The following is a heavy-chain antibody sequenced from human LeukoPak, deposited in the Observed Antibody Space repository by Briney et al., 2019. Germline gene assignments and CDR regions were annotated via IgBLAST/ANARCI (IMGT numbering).Heavy chain of an antibody. D-gene: IGHD3-22*01. V-gene: IGHV3-23*01. Sequence: GGSLRLSRAASGFTFSSYAMSWVRQAPGKGLEWVSAISGSGGSTYYADSVKGRFTISRDNSKNTLYLQMNSLRAEDTAVYYCAKAIYDSSGYSYYYYMDVWGKGTTVTVSS. CDR2: ISGSGGST. J-gene: IGHJ6*03. CDR1: GFTFSSYA. CDR3: AKAIYDSSGYSYYYYMDV.